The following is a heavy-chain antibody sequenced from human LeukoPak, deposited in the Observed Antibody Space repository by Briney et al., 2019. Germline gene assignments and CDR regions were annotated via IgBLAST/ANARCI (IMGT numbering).Heavy chain of an antibody. CDR2: IYISGTT. Sequence: SETLSLTCTVSGGSISRYYWGWIRQPPGKGLEWIGYIYISGTTDYNPSLKSRVTISVDTSKNQFSLKLSSVTAADTAVYYCARTMVRALREIYWFDPWAREPWSPSPQ. V-gene: IGHV4-4*08. CDR1: GGSISRYY. J-gene: IGHJ5*02. CDR3: ARTMVRALREIYWFDP. D-gene: IGHD3-10*01.